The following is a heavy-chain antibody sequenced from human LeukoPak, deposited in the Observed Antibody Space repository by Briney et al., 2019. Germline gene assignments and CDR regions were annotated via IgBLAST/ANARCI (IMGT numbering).Heavy chain of an antibody. CDR3: ARHASSGWYLYYFDY. CDR2: ISYSGST. D-gene: IGHD6-19*01. J-gene: IGHJ4*02. Sequence: SETLSPTCTVSGGSISSYYWSWIRQPPGKGLEWIGYISYSGSTNYNPSLKSRVTISVDTSKNQFSLKLSSVTAADTAVYYCARHASSGWYLYYFDYWGQGTLVTVPS. CDR1: GGSISSYY. V-gene: IGHV4-59*08.